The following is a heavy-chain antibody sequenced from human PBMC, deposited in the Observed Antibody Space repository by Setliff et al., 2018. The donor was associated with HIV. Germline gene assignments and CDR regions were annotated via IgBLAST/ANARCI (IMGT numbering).Heavy chain of an antibody. Sequence: PSETLSLTCTISGGSISSYYWSWIRQPPGKGLEWIGSIYYSGSTYYNPSLKSRVTISVDTSKNDISLKLSSVTAADTAVYYCARHGLIAELYYFDSWGQGTLVPVSS. CDR2: IYYSGST. CDR1: GGSISSYY. J-gene: IGHJ4*02. CDR3: ARHGLIAELYYFDS. D-gene: IGHD1-7*01. V-gene: IGHV4-59*05.